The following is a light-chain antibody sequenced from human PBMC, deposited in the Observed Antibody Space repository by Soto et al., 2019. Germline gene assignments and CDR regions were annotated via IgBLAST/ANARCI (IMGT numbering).Light chain of an antibody. CDR3: QQRSSCLT. Sequence: EIEMMQSPDTLFVSRGESATLSGAPKQGISSNVAWHQQKPDHAPRLLICGATTRTTGIAARFSGSGSGTDFTLTISSLHSDFFAFYYCQQRSSCLTFGQGTRLEIK. CDR1: QGISSN. V-gene: IGKV3D-15*02. J-gene: IGKJ5*01. CDR2: GAT.